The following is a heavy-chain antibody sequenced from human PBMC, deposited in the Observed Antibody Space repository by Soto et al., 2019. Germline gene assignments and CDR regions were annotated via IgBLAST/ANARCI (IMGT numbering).Heavy chain of an antibody. CDR3: VKDNDFWSGYSLYYYAMDV. Sequence: GGSLRLSCSASGFTFSSYAMHWVRQAPGKGLEYVSAISSNGASTYYADSVKGRFTISRDNSKNTLYLQMTSLRAEDTAVYYCVKDNDFWSGYSLYYYAMDVWGQGTTVTVSS. CDR2: ISSNGAST. J-gene: IGHJ6*02. CDR1: GFTFSSYA. V-gene: IGHV3-64D*08. D-gene: IGHD3-3*01.